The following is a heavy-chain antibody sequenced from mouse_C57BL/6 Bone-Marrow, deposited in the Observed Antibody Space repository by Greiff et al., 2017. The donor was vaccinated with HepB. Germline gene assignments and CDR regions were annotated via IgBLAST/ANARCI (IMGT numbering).Heavy chain of an antibody. CDR2: IDPSDSET. Sequence: QVQLQQPGAELVRPGSSVKLSCKASGYTFTSYWMHWVKQRPIQGLEWIGKIDPSDSETHYNQKFKDKATLTVDKSSSTAYMQLSSLTSEVSAVYYCAIGGCGYDEGFAYWGQGTLVTVSA. CDR3: AIGGCGYDEGFAY. V-gene: IGHV1-52*01. CDR1: GYTFTSYW. D-gene: IGHD2-2*01. J-gene: IGHJ3*01.